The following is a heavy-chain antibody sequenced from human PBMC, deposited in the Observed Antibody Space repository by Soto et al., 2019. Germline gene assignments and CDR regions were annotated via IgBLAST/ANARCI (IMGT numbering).Heavy chain of an antibody. CDR2: IYPGDSDT. D-gene: IGHD2-2*01. V-gene: IGHV5-51*01. Sequence: PGESLKISCKGSGYSFTSYWIGWVRQMPGKGLEWMGIIYPGDSDTRYSPSFQGQVTISADKSISTAYLQWSSLKASDTAMYYCARDGVVVPAANSYYYYGMDVWGQGTTVTVSS. CDR3: ARDGVVVPAANSYYYYGMDV. CDR1: GYSFTSYW. J-gene: IGHJ6*02.